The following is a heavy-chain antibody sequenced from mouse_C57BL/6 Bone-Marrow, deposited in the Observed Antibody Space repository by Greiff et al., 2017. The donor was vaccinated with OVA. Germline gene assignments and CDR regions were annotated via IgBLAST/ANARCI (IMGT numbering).Heavy chain of an antibody. Sequence: EVMLVESGGDLVKPGGSLKLSCAASGFTFSSYGMSWVRQTPDTRLEWVATISSGGSYTYYPDSVKGRFTISRDNAKNTLYLQMSSLKSEDTAMYYCARHAWTSFDYWGQGTTLTVSS. V-gene: IGHV5-6*01. CDR2: ISSGGSYT. CDR1: GFTFSSYG. J-gene: IGHJ2*01. CDR3: ARHAWTSFDY.